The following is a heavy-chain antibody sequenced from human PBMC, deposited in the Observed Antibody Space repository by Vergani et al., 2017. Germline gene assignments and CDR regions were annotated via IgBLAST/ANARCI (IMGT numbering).Heavy chain of an antibody. D-gene: IGHD6-13*01. V-gene: IGHV5-51*01. CDR2: IYPGDSDT. Sequence: EVQLVQSGAEVKKPGESLKISCKGSGYSFTSYWIGWVRQMPGKGLEWMGIIYPGDSDTRYSPSFQGQVTISADKSISTAYLQWSSLKASDTAMYYCARHIFFRKIAAAGKNDAFDIWGQGTMVTVSS. CDR3: ARHIFFRKIAAAGKNDAFDI. J-gene: IGHJ3*02. CDR1: GYSFTSYW.